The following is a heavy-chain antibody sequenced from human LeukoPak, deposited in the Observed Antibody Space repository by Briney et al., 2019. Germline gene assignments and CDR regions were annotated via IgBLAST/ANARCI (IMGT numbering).Heavy chain of an antibody. V-gene: IGHV3-7*03. CDR3: AGGNSMDV. Sequence: GGSLRLSCAVSGFPFSNSWMYWVRQAPGKGLEGVANIKSDGSGISYVDTVKGRFIISRDNARNSLYLQMSSLRVEDTAVYFCAGGNSMDVWGKGTAVTVSS. J-gene: IGHJ6*04. CDR2: IKSDGSGI. D-gene: IGHD1/OR15-1a*01. CDR1: GFPFSNSW.